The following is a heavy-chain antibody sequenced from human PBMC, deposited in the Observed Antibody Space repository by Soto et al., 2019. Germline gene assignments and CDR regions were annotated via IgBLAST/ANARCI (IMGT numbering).Heavy chain of an antibody. CDR3: ARDFDYYYYGMDV. J-gene: IGHJ6*02. CDR2: IWYDGNKI. D-gene: IGHD3-3*01. CDR1: GFTFSGYG. V-gene: IGHV3-33*01. Sequence: QVQLVESGGGVVQPGRSLRLSCAASGFTFSGYGMHWVRQAPGKGLEWVAVIWYDGNKIYYGDSVKGRFTISRDNSKNTLYLQMNSLRAEDTAVYYCARDFDYYYYGMDVWGQGTTVTVSS.